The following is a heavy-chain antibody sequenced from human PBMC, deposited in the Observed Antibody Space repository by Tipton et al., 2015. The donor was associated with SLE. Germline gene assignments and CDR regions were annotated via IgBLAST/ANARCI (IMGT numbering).Heavy chain of an antibody. CDR3: ARGDLVPVDY. CDR2: IYYSGTT. CDR1: DGSISSSRYY. V-gene: IGHV4-39*01. D-gene: IGHD3-16*01. Sequence: LRLSCTVSDGSISSSRYYWGWIRQPPGKGLEWIGTIYYSGTTYYNPSLKSRVTISVDTSKNQLSLKLSSVTAADTAVYYCARGDLVPVDYWGQGTLVTVSS. J-gene: IGHJ4*02.